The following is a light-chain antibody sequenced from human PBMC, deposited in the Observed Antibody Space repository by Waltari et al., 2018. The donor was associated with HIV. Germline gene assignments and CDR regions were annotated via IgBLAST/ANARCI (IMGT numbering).Light chain of an antibody. CDR2: RNN. V-gene: IGLV1-47*01. CDR1: RSTIGSKY. Sequence: QSVLTQPPSASGTPGQRVTISCSGRRSTIGSKYVYWYQQLPGTAPKLLIYRNNQRPSGVPDRFSGSKSGTSASLAISGLRSEDEADYYCAAWDDSLLFGGGTKLTVL. J-gene: IGLJ2*01. CDR3: AAWDDSLL.